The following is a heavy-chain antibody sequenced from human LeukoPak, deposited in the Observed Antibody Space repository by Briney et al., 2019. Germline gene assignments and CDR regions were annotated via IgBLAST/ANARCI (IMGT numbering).Heavy chain of an antibody. CDR2: ISGSGGST. D-gene: IGHD3-3*01. J-gene: IGHJ4*02. CDR1: GFTFSSYA. CDR3: AKRATISGVVTRPYYFDY. V-gene: IGHV3-23*01. Sequence: PGGSLRLSCAASGFTFSSYAMSWVRQAPGKGLEWVSAISGSGGSTYYADSVKGRFTISRDNSKNTLYLQMNSLRAEDTAVYYCAKRATISGVVTRPYYFDYWGQGTLVTVSS.